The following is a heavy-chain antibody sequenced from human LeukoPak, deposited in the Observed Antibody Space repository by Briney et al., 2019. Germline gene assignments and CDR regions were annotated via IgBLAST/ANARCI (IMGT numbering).Heavy chain of an antibody. Sequence: PSETLSLTCTVSGGSISSYYWSWIRQPPGKGLEWIGYIYYSGSTNYNPSLKSRVTISVDTSKNQFSLKLSSVTAADTAAYYCARDATTLTRGAFDIWGQGTMVTVSS. CDR3: ARDATTLTRGAFDI. J-gene: IGHJ3*02. D-gene: IGHD1-1*01. CDR2: IYYSGST. V-gene: IGHV4-59*01. CDR1: GGSISSYY.